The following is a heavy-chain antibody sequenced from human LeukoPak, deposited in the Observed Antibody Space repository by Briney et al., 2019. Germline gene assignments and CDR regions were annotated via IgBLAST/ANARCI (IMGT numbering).Heavy chain of an antibody. D-gene: IGHD3-22*01. CDR3: TTGVRDSSGYYNFDY. CDR2: IKSQTEGGTI. J-gene: IGHJ4*02. CDR1: GFTFSNAW. Sequence: AGSLSLSCAASGFTFSNAWMNWVRQSPGKGLEWVGRIKSQTEGGTIAYGAPVKGRFTISRDDSKNTLFLQMNSLKTEDTAMYHCTTGVRDSSGYYNFDYWGQGTLVTVSS. V-gene: IGHV3-15*01.